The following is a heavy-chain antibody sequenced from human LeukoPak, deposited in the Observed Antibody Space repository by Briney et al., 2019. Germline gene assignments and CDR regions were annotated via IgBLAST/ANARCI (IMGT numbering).Heavy chain of an antibody. CDR3: ARAWGANYYDSSGYYGEFDY. Sequence: GGSLRLSCAASGFTFSSYAMSWVRQAPGKGLEWVSAISGSGGSTYYADSVKGRFTISSDNAKNSLYLQMTSLRAEDTAVYYCARAWGANYYDSSGYYGEFDYWGQGTLVTVSS. CDR2: ISGSGGST. D-gene: IGHD3-22*01. CDR1: GFTFSSYA. J-gene: IGHJ4*02. V-gene: IGHV3-23*01.